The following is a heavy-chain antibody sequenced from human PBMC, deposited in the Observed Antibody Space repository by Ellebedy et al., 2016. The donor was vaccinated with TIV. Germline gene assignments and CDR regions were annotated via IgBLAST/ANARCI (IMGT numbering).Heavy chain of an antibody. Sequence: GESLKISCAASGFTFSSYAMSWVRQAPGKGLEWVSVISGSGDYTNYADSVKGRFTISRDNSKSTLYLQMNSLRAEDTDVYYCAKQQWLDNWGQGTLVTVSS. D-gene: IGHD6-19*01. CDR1: GFTFSSYA. CDR3: AKQQWLDN. J-gene: IGHJ4*02. CDR2: ISGSGDYT. V-gene: IGHV3-23*01.